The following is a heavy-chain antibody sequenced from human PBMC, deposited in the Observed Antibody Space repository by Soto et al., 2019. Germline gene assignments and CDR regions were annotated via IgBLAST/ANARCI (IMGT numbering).Heavy chain of an antibody. CDR1: GYTFTTYD. CDR2: ISGYNGNT. V-gene: IGHV1-18*04. Sequence: ASVKVSCKASGYTFTTYDITWVRQAPGQGLEWMGWISGYNGNTKYAQRLQGRVTMTTETSTSTAYMELRSLRSDDTAVYYCARDSTARLAWFDPWGQGTLVTVSS. CDR3: ARDSTARLAWFDP. J-gene: IGHJ5*02. D-gene: IGHD6-6*01.